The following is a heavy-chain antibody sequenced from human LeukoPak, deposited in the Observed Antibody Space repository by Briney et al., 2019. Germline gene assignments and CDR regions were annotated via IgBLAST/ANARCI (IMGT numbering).Heavy chain of an antibody. D-gene: IGHD1-14*01. V-gene: IGHV1-2*02. J-gene: IGHJ3*02. CDR2: INPNSGGT. CDR1: VYTPTASY. Sequence: ASVKVSCKTSVYTPTASYMRWVRQAPGQGLEWMGWINPNSGGTNYAQKFQGRVTMTRDTSISTAYMELSRLRSDDTAVYYCARESPLRSNDIRGQGTMVTVSS. CDR3: ARESPLRSNDI.